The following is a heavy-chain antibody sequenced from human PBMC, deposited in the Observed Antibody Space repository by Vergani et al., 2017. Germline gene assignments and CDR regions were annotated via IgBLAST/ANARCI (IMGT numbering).Heavy chain of an antibody. CDR1: GFTFSSYS. D-gene: IGHD3-10*01. CDR3: ASSLLGGFGEFRI. V-gene: IGHV3-21*01. CDR2: ISSSSSYI. Sequence: EVQLLESGGGLVQPGGSLRLSCAASGFTFSSYSMNWVRQAPGKGLEWVSSISSSSSYIYYADSVKGRFTISRANAKNSLYLQMNSLRAEDTAVYYGASSLLGGFGEFRIWGQGTLVTVSS. J-gene: IGHJ4*02.